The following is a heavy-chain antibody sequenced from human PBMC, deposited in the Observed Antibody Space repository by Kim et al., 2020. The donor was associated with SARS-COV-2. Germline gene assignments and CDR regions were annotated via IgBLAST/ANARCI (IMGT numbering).Heavy chain of an antibody. CDR2: IYYSGST. J-gene: IGHJ5*02. CDR3: ARQKVRAGIVVVVAATLDP. D-gene: IGHD2-15*01. CDR1: GGSISSSSYY. Sequence: SETLSLTCTVSGGSISSSSYYWGWIRQPPGKGLEWIGSIYYSGSTYYNPSLKSRVTISVDTSKNQFSLKLSSVTAADTAVYYCARQKVRAGIVVVVAATLDPWGQGNLVTVSS. V-gene: IGHV4-39*01.